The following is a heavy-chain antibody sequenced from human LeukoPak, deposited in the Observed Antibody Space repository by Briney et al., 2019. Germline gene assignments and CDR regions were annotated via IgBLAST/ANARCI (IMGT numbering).Heavy chain of an antibody. D-gene: IGHD6-19*01. J-gene: IGHJ4*02. CDR3: ARLQSGYSSGWHFDY. Sequence: ASETLSLTCTVSGGSISSYYWSWIRQPPGKGLEWIGYIYYSGSTNYNPSLKSRVTISVDTSKNQFSLKLSSATAADTAVYYCARLQSGYSSGWHFDYWGQGTLVTVSS. CDR2: IYYSGST. V-gene: IGHV4-59*08. CDR1: GGSISSYY.